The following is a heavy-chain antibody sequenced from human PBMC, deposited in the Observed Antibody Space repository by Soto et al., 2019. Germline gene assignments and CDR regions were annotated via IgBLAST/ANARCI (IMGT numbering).Heavy chain of an antibody. CDR3: AKVQLWPVVSAFDI. Sequence: PSETLSLTCAVYGGSFSGYYWTWIRQPPGTGLEWIGEINHSGSTNYNPSLKSRVTISVDTSKNQFSLKLTSVTAADTAVYYCAKVQLWPVVSAFDIWGQGTMVTVSS. V-gene: IGHV4-34*01. CDR2: INHSGST. CDR1: GGSFSGYY. J-gene: IGHJ3*02. D-gene: IGHD5-18*01.